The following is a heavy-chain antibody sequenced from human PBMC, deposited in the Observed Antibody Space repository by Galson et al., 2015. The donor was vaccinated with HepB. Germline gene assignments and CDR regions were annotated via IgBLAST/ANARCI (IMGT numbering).Heavy chain of an antibody. Sequence: PALVKPTQTLALTCTFSGFSLNTSAVGVGWIRQPPGKALEWLALIYWNDDNRFSPSLKSRLTITKDTSKNQIVLTMTNMDPVDTATYYCAHKNREKYYDFWGGYFDFWGQGALVTVSS. J-gene: IGHJ4*02. V-gene: IGHV2-5*01. CDR2: IYWNDDN. CDR3: AHKNREKYYDFWGGYFDF. CDR1: GFSLNTSAVG. D-gene: IGHD3-3*01.